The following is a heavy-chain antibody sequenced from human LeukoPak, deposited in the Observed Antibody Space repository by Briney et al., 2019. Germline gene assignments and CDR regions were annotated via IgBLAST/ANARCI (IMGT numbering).Heavy chain of an antibody. J-gene: IGHJ6*03. CDR3: ARNGAPVVTAITPYYYYMDV. Sequence: PGGSPRLSCAASGFTFSSYSMNWVRQAPGKGLEWVSSISSSSSYIYYADSVKGRFTISRDNARNSLYLQMNSLRAEDTAVYYCARNGAPVVTAITPYYYYMDVWGKGTTVTASS. CDR1: GFTFSSYS. CDR2: ISSSSSYI. D-gene: IGHD2-21*02. V-gene: IGHV3-21*01.